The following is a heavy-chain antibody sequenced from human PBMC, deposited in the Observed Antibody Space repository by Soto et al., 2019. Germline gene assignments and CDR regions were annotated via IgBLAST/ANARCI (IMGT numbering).Heavy chain of an antibody. V-gene: IGHV4-34*01. CDR1: GGSFSGYY. J-gene: IGHJ4*02. CDR3: ARGYEVNWHTPHY. D-gene: IGHD5-12*01. Sequence: QVQLQQWGAGLLKPSETLSLTCAVNGGSFSGYYWSWIRQSPGKGLEWIGEINHIGRTNFNPSLKSRVTMSGETSKNQFSLKLSSVTAADTAVYYCARGYEVNWHTPHYWGQGTLVTVSS. CDR2: INHIGRT.